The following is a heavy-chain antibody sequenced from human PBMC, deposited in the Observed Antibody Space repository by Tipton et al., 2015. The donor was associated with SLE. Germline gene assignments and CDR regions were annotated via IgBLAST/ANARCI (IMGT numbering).Heavy chain of an antibody. V-gene: IGHV4-39*02. Sequence: TLSLTCTVSGGSISSSSYFWGWIRQSPGKGLEWIGSIFYDATTYSNPSLKSRVIISADMSKNQFSLKLSSVTAADTAVYYCARDVWGSYYYGSGSSYYYYMDVWGKGTTVTVSS. CDR2: IFYDATT. D-gene: IGHD3-10*01. CDR3: ARDVWGSYYYGSGSSYYYYMDV. J-gene: IGHJ6*03. CDR1: GGSISSSSYF.